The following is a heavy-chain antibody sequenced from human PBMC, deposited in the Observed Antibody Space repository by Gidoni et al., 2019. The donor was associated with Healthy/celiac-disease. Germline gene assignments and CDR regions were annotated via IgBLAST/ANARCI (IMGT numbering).Heavy chain of an antibody. CDR1: GGSICSSNW. D-gene: IGHD3-3*01. CDR2: IYHSGST. J-gene: IGHJ4*02. V-gene: IGHV4-4*02. Sequence: QVQLQESGPGLVKPSGTLSLTCAVPGGSICSSNWWSWVRQPPGKGLEWIGEIYHSGSTNYNPSLKSRVTISVDKSKNQFSLKLSSVSAADTAVYYCARVRFLEWLLRFFDYWGQGTLVTVSS. CDR3: ARVRFLEWLLRFFDY.